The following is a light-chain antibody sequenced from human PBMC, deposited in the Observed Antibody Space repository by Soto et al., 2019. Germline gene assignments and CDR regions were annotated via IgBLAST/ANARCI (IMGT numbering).Light chain of an antibody. J-gene: IGKJ4*01. CDR3: QQYNQWPLT. V-gene: IGKV3-15*01. CDR1: QSVWSH. CDR2: DAT. Sequence: EVVMTQSPATLSVSPGERVTLSCRASQSVWSHLAWYQQRPGQAPRPLIYDATTRATGIPARFSASWSGTEFTLTITSLQSEDSAVYYCQQYNQWPLTFGGGTKVEI.